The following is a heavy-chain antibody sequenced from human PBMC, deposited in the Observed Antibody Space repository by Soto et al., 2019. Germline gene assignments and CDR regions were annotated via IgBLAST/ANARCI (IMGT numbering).Heavy chain of an antibody. CDR1: GGTFTSFG. V-gene: IGHV1-18*01. CDR3: ARVSLAWAAALKTWGYPKNFFDY. CDR2: VSAYNGNT. D-gene: IGHD2-2*01. J-gene: IGHJ4*02. Sequence: QVQLVQSGAEVKKPGSSVKVSCKASGGTFTSFGINWVRQAPGQGLEWMGWVSAYNGNTKYAQKLQGRVTMTTDSSTSTAYMELRSLRSDDTAVYYCARVSLAWAAALKTWGYPKNFFDYWGQGTLVTVSS.